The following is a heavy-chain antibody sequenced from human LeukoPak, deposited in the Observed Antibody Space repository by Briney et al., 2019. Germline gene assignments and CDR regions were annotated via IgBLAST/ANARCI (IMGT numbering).Heavy chain of an antibody. V-gene: IGHV1-18*01. J-gene: IGHJ4*02. CDR2: ISAYNGNT. Sequence: RVASVKVSCKASGYTFTSYGISWVRQAPGQGLEWMGWISAYNGNTNSAQKVQGRVTLTTDTSTSTAYMELRSLRSDDTAVYYCARQVDTSMALPDYWGQGTLVTVSS. CDR1: GYTFTSYG. CDR3: ARQVDTSMALPDY. D-gene: IGHD5-18*01.